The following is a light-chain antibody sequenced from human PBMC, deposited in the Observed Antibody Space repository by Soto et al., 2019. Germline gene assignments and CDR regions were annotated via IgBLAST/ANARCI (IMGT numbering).Light chain of an antibody. Sequence: EIAMTQSPATLSVSPGERATLSCRASQSVSSNLAWYQQKPGQAPRLLIYSASSRATDIPARFSGSGSGTEFTLTISSLQSEDFAVYYCQQYNNWPPWTFGQGTKVEIK. V-gene: IGKV3-15*01. CDR1: QSVSSN. CDR3: QQYNNWPPWT. J-gene: IGKJ1*01. CDR2: SAS.